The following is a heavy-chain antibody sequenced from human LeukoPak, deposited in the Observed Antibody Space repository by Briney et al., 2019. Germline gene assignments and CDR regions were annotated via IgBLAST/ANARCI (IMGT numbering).Heavy chain of an antibody. Sequence: GGSLRLSCTASGFTFSSYWMSWVRQAPGKGLEWVANIKEDGSEKYYVDPVKGRFTISRDNAKNSLHLQMNSLRAEDTAVYYCAKDSPVVEMATIESYWGQGTLVTVSS. J-gene: IGHJ4*02. V-gene: IGHV3-7*01. CDR3: AKDSPVVEMATIESY. CDR2: IKEDGSEK. CDR1: GFTFSSYW. D-gene: IGHD5-24*01.